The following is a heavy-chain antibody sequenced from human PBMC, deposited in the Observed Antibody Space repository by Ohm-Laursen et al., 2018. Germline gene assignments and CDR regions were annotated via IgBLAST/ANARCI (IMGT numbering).Heavy chain of an antibody. D-gene: IGHD4-17*01. V-gene: IGHV3-48*03. CDR1: GFTFSSYE. Sequence: SLRLSCAASGFTFSSYEMNWVRQAPGKGLEWVSYISSSGSTIYYADSVKGRFTISRDNAKNSLYLQMNSLRAEDTAVYYCARDTHDYGDPSLDYWGQGTLVTVSS. CDR3: ARDTHDYGDPSLDY. J-gene: IGHJ4*02. CDR2: ISSSGSTI.